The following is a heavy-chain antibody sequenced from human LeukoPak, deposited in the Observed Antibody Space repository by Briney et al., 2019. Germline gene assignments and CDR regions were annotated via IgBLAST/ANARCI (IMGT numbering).Heavy chain of an antibody. V-gene: IGHV3-21*01. J-gene: IGHJ6*03. Sequence: PGGSLRLSCAASRFTFSSYSMSWVRQAPGKGLEWVSSISSSSSYIYYADSVKGRFTISRDNAKNSLYLQMNSLRAEDTAVYYCARALQMTTAPYYMDVWGKGTTVTVSS. D-gene: IGHD4-17*01. CDR3: ARALQMTTAPYYMDV. CDR2: ISSSSSYI. CDR1: RFTFSSYS.